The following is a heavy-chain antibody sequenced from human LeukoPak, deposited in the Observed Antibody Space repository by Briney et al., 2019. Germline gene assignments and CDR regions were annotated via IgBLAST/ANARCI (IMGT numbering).Heavy chain of an antibody. D-gene: IGHD5-18*01. J-gene: IGHJ4*02. CDR3: ARSLPSLGYSYGFSDY. Sequence: SVKVSCKASGGTFSSYAISWVRQAPGQGLEWMGRIIPIFGTANYAQKFQGRVTITADESTSTAYMELSSLRSEDTAVYYCARSLPSLGYSYGFSDYWGQGTLVTVSS. CDR2: IIPIFGTA. V-gene: IGHV1-69*13. CDR1: GGTFSSYA.